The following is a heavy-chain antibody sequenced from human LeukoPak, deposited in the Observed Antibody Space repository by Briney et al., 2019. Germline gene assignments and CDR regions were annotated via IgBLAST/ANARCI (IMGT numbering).Heavy chain of an antibody. J-gene: IGHJ3*02. V-gene: IGHV3-21*01. D-gene: IGHD3-10*01. CDR2: IDTSGSYI. CDR3: ARGRSITLLRGVAMSDGFDI. CDR1: GFTFTSYG. Sequence: GGSLRLSCTASGFTFTSYGMNWVRQAPGKGLEWVSFIDTSGSYIYYGDSLKGRVTISRDNAKNSLYLQMNGLRAEDTAVYYCARGRSITLLRGVAMSDGFDIWGQGAMVTVSS.